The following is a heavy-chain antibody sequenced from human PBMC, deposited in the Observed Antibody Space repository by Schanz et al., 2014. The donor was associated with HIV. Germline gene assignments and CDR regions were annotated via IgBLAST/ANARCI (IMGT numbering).Heavy chain of an antibody. CDR3: YGDESGY. CDR1: GITVSSVY. D-gene: IGHD4-17*01. CDR2: ISYDGSNK. J-gene: IGHJ4*02. V-gene: IGHV3-30-3*01. Sequence: VQLVESGGGVIQPGGSLTLSCAASGITVSSVYMSWVRQAPGKGLEWVAVISYDGSNKYYADSVKGRFTISRDNSKNTLYLQMNSLRAEDTAVYYCYGDESGYWGQGTLVTVSS.